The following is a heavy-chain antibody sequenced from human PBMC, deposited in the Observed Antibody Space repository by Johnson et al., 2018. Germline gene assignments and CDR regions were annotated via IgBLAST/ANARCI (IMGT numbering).Heavy chain of an antibody. CDR2: INPNSGNT. D-gene: IGHD3-9*01. CDR3: ATDSETYEIFSGLSDYAFDI. CDR1: GSTFTSD. J-gene: IGHJ3*02. V-gene: IGHV1-8*01. Sequence: QVQLVQSGAEVKKPGASVKVSCKASGSTFTSDINWVRQATGQGLEWMGWINPNSGNTGYPQKFQGRFTMTMDASRSTVYMELTSLRSDDTALYYCATDSETYEIFSGLSDYAFDIWGQGTLVTVSS.